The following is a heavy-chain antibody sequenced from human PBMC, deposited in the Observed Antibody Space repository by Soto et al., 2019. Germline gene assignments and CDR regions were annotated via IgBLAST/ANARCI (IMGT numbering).Heavy chain of an antibody. J-gene: IGHJ4*02. CDR3: ARGPTSEY. Sequence: SETLSLTCDVSGASITTCYWSWIRQAPGKGLEWIGNVYHTGSTDYNSSLRSRVTISVDTSKNQFSLNMNSVTAADTAVYYCARGPTSEYWCQGILVTVSS. CDR2: VYHTGST. V-gene: IGHV4-59*13. CDR1: GASITTCY.